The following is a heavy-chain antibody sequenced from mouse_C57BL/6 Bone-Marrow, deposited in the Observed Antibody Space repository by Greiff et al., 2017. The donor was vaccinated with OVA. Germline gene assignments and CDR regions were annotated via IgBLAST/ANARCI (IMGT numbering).Heavy chain of an antibody. CDR1: GYAFSSSW. V-gene: IGHV1-82*01. D-gene: IGHD1-1*01. J-gene: IGHJ2*01. CDR3: ARGGLYYCGSRFDY. Sequence: QVQLQQSGPELVKPGASVKISCKASGYAFSSSWMNWVKQRPGKGLEWIGRIYPGDGDTNYNGKFKGKATLTADKSSSTAYMQLSSLTSEDSAVYVWARGGLYYCGSRFDYWGQGTTLTVSS. CDR2: IYPGDGDT.